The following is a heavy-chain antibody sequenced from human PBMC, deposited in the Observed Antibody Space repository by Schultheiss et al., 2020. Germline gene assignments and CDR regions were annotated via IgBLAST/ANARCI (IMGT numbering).Heavy chain of an antibody. CDR1: GFTFSSYA. J-gene: IGHJ3*02. CDR2: ISGSGDGT. CDR3: ARERREVVTAIGAFDI. V-gene: IGHV3-23*01. D-gene: IGHD2-21*02. Sequence: GGSLRLSCADSGFTFSSYAMSWVRQGPGKGLEWVSSISGSGDGTYYVDSVKGRFTISRDNAKNSLYLQMNSRRAEDTAVYYCARERREVVTAIGAFDIWGQGTMVTVSS.